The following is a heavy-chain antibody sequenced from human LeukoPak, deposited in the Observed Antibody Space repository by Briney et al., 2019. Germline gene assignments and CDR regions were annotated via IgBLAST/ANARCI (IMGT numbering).Heavy chain of an antibody. CDR2: ISSSSSYI. CDR1: GFTFSSYS. D-gene: IGHD3-3*01. V-gene: IGHV3-21*01. J-gene: IGHJ3*02. CDR3: ARDQRFSAGLGAFDI. Sequence: GGSLRLSCAASGFTFSSYSMNWVRQAPGKGLEWVSSISSSSSYIYYADSVKGRFTISRDNAKNSLYLQMNSPRAEDTAVYYCARDQRFSAGLGAFDIWGQGTMVTVSS.